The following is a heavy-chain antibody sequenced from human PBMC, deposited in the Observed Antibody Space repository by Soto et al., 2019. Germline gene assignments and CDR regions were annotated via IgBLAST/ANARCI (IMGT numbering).Heavy chain of an antibody. CDR3: ARDVFY. V-gene: IGHV1-18*01. Sequence: QVQLVQSGAEMKKPGASVKVSCKASGYTFSSHGINWVRQAPGQRLEWVGWISADDGYTNYAQNLQDRVIMTTDTSTSTAYMELTSLRSYDTAVYYCARDVFYWGQGTLVTVSS. CDR2: ISADDGYT. J-gene: IGHJ4*02. CDR1: GYTFSSHG.